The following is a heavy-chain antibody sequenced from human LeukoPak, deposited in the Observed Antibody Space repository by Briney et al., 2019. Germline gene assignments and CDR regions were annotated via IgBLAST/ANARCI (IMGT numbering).Heavy chain of an antibody. Sequence: PGGSLRLSCVASGFTFSDYYMSWIRQAPGKGLEWVSYISSSSSTIYYADSVKGRFTISRDNAKKSLYLQMNSLRAEDTAVYYCARDRRFGGYCSSTSFYGAFDIWGQGTMVTVSS. J-gene: IGHJ3*02. D-gene: IGHD2-2*01. CDR2: ISSSSSTI. CDR3: ARDRRFGGYCSSTSFYGAFDI. CDR1: GFTFSDYY. V-gene: IGHV3-11*04.